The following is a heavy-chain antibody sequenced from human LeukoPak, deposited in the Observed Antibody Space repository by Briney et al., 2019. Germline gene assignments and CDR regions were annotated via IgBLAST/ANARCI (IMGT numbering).Heavy chain of an antibody. D-gene: IGHD6-25*01. CDR2: INTSGST. V-gene: IGHV4-4*07. CDR1: GGSISSYY. Sequence: SSETLSLTCTVSGGSISSYYWTWIRQSAGKGLEWIGRINTSGSTNYNPSLRSRVTMSVNTSKNQFSLNLTSVTAADTAVYSCAREGGDPRWLDPWGQGTLVTVSS. CDR3: AREGGDPRWLDP. J-gene: IGHJ5*02.